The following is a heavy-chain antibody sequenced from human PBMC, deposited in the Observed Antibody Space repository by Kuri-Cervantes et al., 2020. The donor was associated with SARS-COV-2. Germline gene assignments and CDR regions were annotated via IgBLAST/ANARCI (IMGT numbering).Heavy chain of an antibody. CDR3: ARVVRGVVDY. CDR1: GGSFSGYY. J-gene: IGHJ4*02. Sequence: SQTLSLTCAVYGGSFSGYYWSWIRQPPGKGLEWIGYIYYSGSTNYNPSLKSRVTLSVDTSKNQFSLKLSSVTAADTAVYYCARVVRGVVDYWGQGTLVTVSS. D-gene: IGHD3-10*01. V-gene: IGHV4-34*11. CDR2: IYYSGST.